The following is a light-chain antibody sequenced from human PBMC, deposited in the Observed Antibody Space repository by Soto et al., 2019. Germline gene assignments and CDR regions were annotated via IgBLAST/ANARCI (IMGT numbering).Light chain of an antibody. CDR1: NSDFGDYNS. V-gene: IGLV2-14*01. CDR2: DVT. J-gene: IGLJ1*01. Sequence: QSALTQPASVSGSPGQSITISCTGANSDFGDYNSVSWFQQHPGKAPTIIIYDVTNRPSGVSNRFSGSKSGNTASLTISGLLDEDDADYYCSSYTNPYARVFGTGTKVTVL. CDR3: SSYTNPYARV.